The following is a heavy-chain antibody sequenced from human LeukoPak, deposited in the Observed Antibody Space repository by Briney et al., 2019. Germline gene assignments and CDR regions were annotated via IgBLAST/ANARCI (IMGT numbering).Heavy chain of an antibody. CDR2: IYYSGST. CDR3: ARELGRSYYVGNWFDP. Sequence: SETLSHTCTVSGGSISSYYWSWIRQPPGKRLEWIGYIYYSGSTNYNPSLKSRVTISVDTSKNQFSLNLTSVSAADTAVYYCARELGRSYYVGNWFDPWGQGTLVTVSS. V-gene: IGHV4-59*01. CDR1: GGSISSYY. D-gene: IGHD1-26*01. J-gene: IGHJ5*02.